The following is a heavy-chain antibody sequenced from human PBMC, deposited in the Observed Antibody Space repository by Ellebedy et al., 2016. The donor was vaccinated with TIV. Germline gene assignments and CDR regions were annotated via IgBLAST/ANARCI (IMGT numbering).Heavy chain of an antibody. CDR1: GGSINNYY. CDR2: IYYSGST. Sequence: GSLRLXXTVSGGSINNYYWGWIRQAPGKGLEWIGYIYYSGSTDYNPSFKSRVSLSVDTSKSHFSLNLTSVTAADTAVYYCARAMGARYSFDYWGQGALVTVSS. J-gene: IGHJ4*02. V-gene: IGHV4-59*01. CDR3: ARAMGARYSFDY. D-gene: IGHD3-9*01.